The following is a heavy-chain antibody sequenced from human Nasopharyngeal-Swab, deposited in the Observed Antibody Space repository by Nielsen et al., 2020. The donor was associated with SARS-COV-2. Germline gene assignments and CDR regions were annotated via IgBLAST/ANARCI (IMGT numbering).Heavy chain of an antibody. J-gene: IGHJ6*02. CDR2: IYYSGST. CDR1: GGSISSSSYY. D-gene: IGHD4-23*01. Sequence: SETLSLTCTVSGGSISSSSYYWGWIRQPPGKGLEWIGSIYYSGSTDYNPSLKSRVTISVDTSKNQFSLKLSSVTAADTAVYYCARDLGGNSNYYYYGMDVWGQGTTVTVSS. CDR3: ARDLGGNSNYYYYGMDV. V-gene: IGHV4-39*07.